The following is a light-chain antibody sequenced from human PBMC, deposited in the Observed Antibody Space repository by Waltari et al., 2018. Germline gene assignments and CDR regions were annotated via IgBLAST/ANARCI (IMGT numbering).Light chain of an antibody. CDR3: SSYAGSNNWV. V-gene: IGLV2-8*01. CDR2: EVS. J-gene: IGLJ3*02. Sequence: QSALTQPPSASGSPGQSVTIPCTGTSSDVGGSNYVSWYQQHPGKAPKFLIYEVSKRPSGVPDRFSGSKSGNAASLTVSGLQAEDEADYYCSSYAGSNNWVFGGGTKLTVL. CDR1: SSDVGGSNY.